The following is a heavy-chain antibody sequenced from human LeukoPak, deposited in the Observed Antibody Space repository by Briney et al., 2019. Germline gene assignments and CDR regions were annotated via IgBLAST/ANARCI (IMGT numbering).Heavy chain of an antibody. CDR2: IWYDGSNK. D-gene: IGHD5-24*01. Sequence: GGSLRLSCAASGFTFSSYGMHWVRQAPGKGLEWLALIWYDGSNKYYAASVKGRFTISRDNSKNTLFLQMNSLRAEDTAVYYCARSAVEMGTIFSYWGQGTLATVSS. CDR3: ARSAVEMGTIFSY. J-gene: IGHJ4*02. CDR1: GFTFSSYG. V-gene: IGHV3-33*01.